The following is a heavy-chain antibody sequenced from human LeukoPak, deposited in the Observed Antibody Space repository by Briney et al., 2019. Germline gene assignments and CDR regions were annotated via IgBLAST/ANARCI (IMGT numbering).Heavy chain of an antibody. CDR3: ARVTTIFRVVTDY. Sequence: TDTLSLTCTVSGDSVSSCSYYWGRIRQPPGKELEWSGGIYYSGRTYYNPTLKRRVRISVDTSKNHFSLKLSSVTAADTAVYYCARVTTIFRVVTDYWGQGTLVTVSS. D-gene: IGHD3-3*01. J-gene: IGHJ4*02. CDR2: IYYSGRT. V-gene: IGHV4-39*07. CDR1: GDSVSSCSYY.